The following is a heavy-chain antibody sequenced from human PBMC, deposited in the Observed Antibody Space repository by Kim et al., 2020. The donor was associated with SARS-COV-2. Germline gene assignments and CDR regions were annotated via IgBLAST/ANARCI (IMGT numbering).Heavy chain of an antibody. V-gene: IGHV3-11*04. J-gene: IGHJ4*02. CDR3: ARDATYYDILTGYYTLDY. D-gene: IGHD3-9*01. Sequence: VKGRLTISRENANNSLYLQMNSLRAEDTAVYYCARDATYYDILTGYYTLDYWGQGTLVTVSS.